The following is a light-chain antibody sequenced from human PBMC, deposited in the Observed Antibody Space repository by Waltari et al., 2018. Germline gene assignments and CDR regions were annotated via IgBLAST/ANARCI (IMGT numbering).Light chain of an antibody. J-gene: IGKJ2*01. CDR3: LQYHDWPPYT. CDR1: QRVSSN. Sequence: ETVMTQSPASLSVSPGERATLPCRASQRVSSNLAWYQQKPGQAPRLLIYGASTRATGIPARFSASGSGREFTLTISSLQSEDFAVYYCLQYHDWPPYTFGQGTKVEI. CDR2: GAS. V-gene: IGKV3-15*01.